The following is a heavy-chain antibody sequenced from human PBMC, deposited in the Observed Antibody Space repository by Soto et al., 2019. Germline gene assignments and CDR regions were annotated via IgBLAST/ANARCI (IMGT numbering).Heavy chain of an antibody. CDR2: ISGSGGST. V-gene: IGHV3-23*01. CDR3: AKDLGYCRGGSCYSVY. D-gene: IGHD2-15*01. CDR1: GFTFSSYA. Sequence: GGSLRLSCAASGFTFSSYAMSWVRQAPGKGLEWVSAISGSGGSTYYADSVKGRFTISRDNSKNTLYLQMNSLRAEDTAVYYCAKDLGYCRGGSCYSVYWGQGALVTVSS. J-gene: IGHJ4*02.